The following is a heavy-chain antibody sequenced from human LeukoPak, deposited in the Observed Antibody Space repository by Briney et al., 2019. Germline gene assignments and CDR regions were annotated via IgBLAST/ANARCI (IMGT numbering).Heavy chain of an antibody. CDR2: FFTSGNT. CDR3: ARDPANGGGGAFDI. V-gene: IGHV4-4*07. CDR1: GGSISSDY. J-gene: IGHJ3*02. Sequence: PSETLSLTCTVSGGSISSDYWGWIRQPAGKGLEWIGRFFTSGNTNYNPSLKSRVTMSVDTSKNQFSLKLSSVTAADTAVYYCARDPANGGGGAFDIWGQGTMVTVSS. D-gene: IGHD3-16*01.